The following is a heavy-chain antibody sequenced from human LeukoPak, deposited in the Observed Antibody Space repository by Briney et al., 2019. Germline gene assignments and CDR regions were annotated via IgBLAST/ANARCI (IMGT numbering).Heavy chain of an antibody. V-gene: IGHV1-2*02. Sequence: ASVKVSCKASGYSFTDYYMHWVRQAPGQGLEWMGWINPNSGGTSFAQKFQGRVTMTTDTSITTVYMEVSWLTSDDTAIYYCARADRLHGGPYLIGPWGQGTLVTVSS. CDR1: GYSFTDYY. CDR2: INPNSGGT. D-gene: IGHD2-21*01. CDR3: ARADRLHGGPYLIGP. J-gene: IGHJ5*02.